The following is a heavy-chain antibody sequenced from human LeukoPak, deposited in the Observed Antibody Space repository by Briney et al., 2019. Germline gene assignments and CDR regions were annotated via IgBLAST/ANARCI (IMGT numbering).Heavy chain of an antibody. D-gene: IGHD6-13*01. CDR3: ARAPIAAAGISPRDWFDP. V-gene: IGHV3-21*01. Sequence: GGSLRLSCAASGFTFSSYSMNWVRQAPGKGLEWVSSISSSSYIYYADSVKGRFTISRDNAKNSLYLQMNSLRAEDTAVYYCARAPIAAAGISPRDWFDPWGQGTLVTVSS. CDR2: ISSSSYI. J-gene: IGHJ5*02. CDR1: GFTFSSYS.